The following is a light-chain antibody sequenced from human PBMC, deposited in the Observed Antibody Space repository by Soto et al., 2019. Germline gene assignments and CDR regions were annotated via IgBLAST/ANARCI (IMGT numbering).Light chain of an antibody. Sequence: EIVLTQSPGTLSLSPGDTATLSCRASQSLSSSYLAWYQQRRGQAPRLLIYGASSRATGIPDRFRCSGSVTDFTLTISRLDPEDFAVYYCQQYGGSMTFGQGTRLEIE. CDR1: QSLSSSY. V-gene: IGKV3-20*01. CDR2: GAS. J-gene: IGKJ5*01. CDR3: QQYGGSMT.